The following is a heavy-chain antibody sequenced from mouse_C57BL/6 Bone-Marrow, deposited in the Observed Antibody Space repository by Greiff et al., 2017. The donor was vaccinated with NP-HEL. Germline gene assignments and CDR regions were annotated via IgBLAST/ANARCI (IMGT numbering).Heavy chain of an antibody. CDR3: ARPWFAY. J-gene: IGHJ3*01. CDR1: GFTFSDYY. Sequence: EVQLVESGGGLVQPGGSLKLSCAASGFTFSDYYMYWVRQTPEKRLEWVAYISNGGGSTYYPDTVKGRFTISRDNAKNTLYLQMSRLKSEDTAMYYCARPWFAYWGQGTLVTVSA. CDR2: ISNGGGST. V-gene: IGHV5-12*01.